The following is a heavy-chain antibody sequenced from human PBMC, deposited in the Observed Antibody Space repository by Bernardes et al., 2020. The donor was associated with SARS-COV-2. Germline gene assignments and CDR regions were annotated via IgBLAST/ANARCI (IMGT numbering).Heavy chain of an antibody. V-gene: IGHV3-66*01. Sequence: GGSLRLSCAASGFTVSSNYMSWVRQAPGKGLEWVSVFYSGGSTYYADSVKGRFTISRDNSKNTLYLQMNSLRAEDTAVYYCARVSGSSWYFDLWGRGTLVTVSS. CDR2: FYSGGST. CDR3: ARVSGSSWYFDL. CDR1: GFTVSSNY. J-gene: IGHJ2*01. D-gene: IGHD6-13*01.